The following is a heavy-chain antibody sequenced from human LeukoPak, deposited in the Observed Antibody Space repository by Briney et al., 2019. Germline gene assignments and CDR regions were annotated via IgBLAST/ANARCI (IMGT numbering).Heavy chain of an antibody. V-gene: IGHV4-59*01. CDR3: ARDNGSGYTKGYEHYYYYLDV. J-gene: IGHJ6*03. CDR2: IHYSGST. Sequence: SETLSLTCTVSGGSISSNYWSWIRQPPGKGLEWIGYIHYSGSTNHNPSLKSRVTISLDTSKNQFSLKLSSVTAADTAVYYCARDNGSGYTKGYEHYYYYLDVWGKGTTVTVSS. D-gene: IGHD3-3*02. CDR1: GGSISSNY.